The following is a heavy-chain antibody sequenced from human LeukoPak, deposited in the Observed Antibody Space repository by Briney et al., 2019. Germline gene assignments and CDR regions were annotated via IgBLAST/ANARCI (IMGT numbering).Heavy chain of an antibody. CDR2: ISVYNGNT. CDR3: ARDGERYNFLNWFDP. Sequence: ASVKVSCKASGYTFTSYGISWVRQAPGQGLEWMGWISVYNGNTNYAQKLQGRVTMTTDTSTSTAYMELRSLRSDDTAVYYCARDGERYNFLNWFDPWGQGTLVTVSS. D-gene: IGHD1-20*01. J-gene: IGHJ5*02. CDR1: GYTFTSYG. V-gene: IGHV1-18*01.